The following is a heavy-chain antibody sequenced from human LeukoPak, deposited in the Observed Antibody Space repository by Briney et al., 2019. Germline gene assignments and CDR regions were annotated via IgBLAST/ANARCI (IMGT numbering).Heavy chain of an antibody. CDR2: IHSSGST. J-gene: IGHJ4*02. D-gene: IGHD3-10*01. CDR3: AREAVHYGSGSLDY. V-gene: IGHV4-4*07. CDR1: GCSINAFY. Sequence: SETLSLTCSVSGCSINAFYWSWIRQPAGKGLEWIGRIHSSGSTNYSPSLKSRVTMLLDPSKNQFSLSLISVTAADTAVYYCAREAVHYGSGSLDYWGQGTLVTVSS.